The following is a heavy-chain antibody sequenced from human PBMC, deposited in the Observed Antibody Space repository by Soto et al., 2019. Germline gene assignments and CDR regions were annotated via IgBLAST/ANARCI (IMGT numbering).Heavy chain of an antibody. V-gene: IGHV6-1*01. D-gene: IGHD3-22*01. CDR1: GDSVSTNTAT. Sequence: SQTLSLTCDISGDSVSTNTATWDWIRQSPSRGLEWLGRTYYRSRWYFDYAVSVKSRITISPDISNNQVSLQLTSVTPDDTAIYYCVRLIGNSWLDSRGQGTLVTGSS. CDR2: TYYRSRWYF. J-gene: IGHJ5*01. CDR3: VRLIGNSWLDS.